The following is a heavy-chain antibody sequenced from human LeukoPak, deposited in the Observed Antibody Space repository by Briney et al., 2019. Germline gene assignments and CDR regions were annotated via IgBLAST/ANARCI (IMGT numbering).Heavy chain of an antibody. J-gene: IGHJ4*02. V-gene: IGHV3-23*01. D-gene: IGHD3-10*01. CDR3: ARFDYYGSGGLFDQ. CDR2: ISGSGGGT. CDR1: GFSFSSFA. Sequence: PGGSLRLSCAASGFSFSSFAMSWVRQAPGKGLEWVAIISGSGGGTYYADSVKGRFTVSRDNAKNSLYLQMNSLRAEDTAVYYCARFDYYGSGGLFDQWGQGTLVTVSS.